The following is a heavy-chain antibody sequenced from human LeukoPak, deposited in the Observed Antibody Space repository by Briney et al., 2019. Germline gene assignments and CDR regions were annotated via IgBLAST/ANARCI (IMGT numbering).Heavy chain of an antibody. CDR2: ISGSGGIA. V-gene: IGHV3-23*01. J-gene: IGHJ4*02. Sequence: GGSLRLSCAASGFTFSSYAMSWVRQAPGKGLECVSVISGSGGIAYYADSVKGRFTISRDNSRNTLYLQMNSLRAEDKAVYYCAKAGYCSGGSCCGFDYWGQGTLLTVSS. D-gene: IGHD2-15*01. CDR3: AKAGYCSGGSCCGFDY. CDR1: GFTFSSYA.